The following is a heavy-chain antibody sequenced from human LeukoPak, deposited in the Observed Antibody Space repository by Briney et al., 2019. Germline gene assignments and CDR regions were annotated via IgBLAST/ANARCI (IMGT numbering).Heavy chain of an antibody. CDR1: GFTFSSSA. CDR2: ISGSGGST. J-gene: IGHJ4*02. Sequence: GGSLRLSCAASGFTFSSSAMSWVRQAPGEGREWVSTISGSGGSTYYADSVKGRFTISRDTSKNTLYLQMNSLRAEDTAIYYCATLSGYFHYWGQGTLVTVSS. V-gene: IGHV3-23*01. CDR3: ATLSGYFHY. D-gene: IGHD1-26*01.